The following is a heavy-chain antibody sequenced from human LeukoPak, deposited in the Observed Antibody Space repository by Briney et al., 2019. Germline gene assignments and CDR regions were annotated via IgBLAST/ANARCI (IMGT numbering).Heavy chain of an antibody. Sequence: PGGSLRLSCAVSGFTVSSNHMSWVRQAAGKGLEWVSLIENDATTYYADSVKGRFTISRDNSKNTLYLQMNSLRAEDAAVYYCATIGDRRSGELYRIDYWGQGTLVTVSS. J-gene: IGHJ4*02. CDR2: IENDATT. V-gene: IGHV3-53*05. CDR1: GFTVSSNH. CDR3: ATIGDRRSGELYRIDY. D-gene: IGHD1-26*01.